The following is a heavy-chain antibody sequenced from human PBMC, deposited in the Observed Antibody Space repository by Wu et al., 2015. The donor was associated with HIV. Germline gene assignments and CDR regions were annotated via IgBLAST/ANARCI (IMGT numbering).Heavy chain of an antibody. V-gene: IGHV1-2*02. Sequence: QVQLVQSGAEVKKPGASVKVSCKASGYTFTGYYMHWVRQAPGQGLEWMGWINPNSGGTNYAQKFQGRVTMTRDTSISTAYMELSRLRSDDTAVYYCARDRGDPSPPGNTCSSTSCSCGAFDIWGQGTMVTVSS. D-gene: IGHD2-2*01. CDR3: ARDRGDPSPPGNTCSSTSCSCGAFDI. CDR2: INPNSGGT. J-gene: IGHJ3*02. CDR1: GYTFTGYY.